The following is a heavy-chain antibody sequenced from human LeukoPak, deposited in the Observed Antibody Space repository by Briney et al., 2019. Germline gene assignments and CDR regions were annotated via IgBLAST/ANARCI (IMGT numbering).Heavy chain of an antibody. Sequence: GGSLRLSCAASGFTFSSYAMSWVRQAPGKGLEWVSAISGSGGSTYYADSVKGRFTISRDNSKNTLYLQMNSLRAEDTAVYYCARAPEAGYSSSWSLDYWGQGTLVTVSS. CDR3: ARAPEAGYSSSWSLDY. D-gene: IGHD6-13*01. V-gene: IGHV3-23*01. CDR2: ISGSGGST. CDR1: GFTFSSYA. J-gene: IGHJ4*02.